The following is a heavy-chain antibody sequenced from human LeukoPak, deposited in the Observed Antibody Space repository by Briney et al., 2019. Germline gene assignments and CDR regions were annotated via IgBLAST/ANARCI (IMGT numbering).Heavy chain of an antibody. J-gene: IGHJ6*03. CDR2: IIPIFGTA. V-gene: IGHV1-69*05. D-gene: IGHD6-19*01. CDR3: ARLTAGMDSYYYMDV. CDR1: GGSFSSYA. Sequence: SVTVSCKASGGSFSSYAISWVRQAPGQGLEWMGGIIPIFGTANYAQKFQGRVTITTDESTSTAYMELSSLRSDDTAVYYCARLTAGMDSYYYMDVWGKGPTVTVSS.